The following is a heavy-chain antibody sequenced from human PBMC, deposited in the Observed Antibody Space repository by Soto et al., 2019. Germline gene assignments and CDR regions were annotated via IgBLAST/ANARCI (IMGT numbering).Heavy chain of an antibody. CDR3: ARDHSDSSGTYDAFDI. CDR1: GGSISSYY. Sequence: QVQLQESGPGLVKPSETLSLTCTVSGGSISSYYWSWIRQPPGKGLEWIGYIYYSGSTNYNPSLKSRVTISVDTSKNQFSLKLSSVTAADTAVYYCARDHSDSSGTYDAFDIWGLGTMVTVSS. CDR2: IYYSGST. D-gene: IGHD3-22*01. J-gene: IGHJ3*02. V-gene: IGHV4-59*01.